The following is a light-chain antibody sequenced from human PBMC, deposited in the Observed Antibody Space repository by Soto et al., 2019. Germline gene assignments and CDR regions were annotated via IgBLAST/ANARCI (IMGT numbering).Light chain of an antibody. CDR2: AAS. Sequence: DIQMTQSPSSLSASVGDRVTITCRASQDISNYLAWFQQKPGKAPKFLIYAASGLQSGVPSRFSGSGYETDFTLTISGLQPEDIATYYCQQHHSYPLTFGGGINVEIK. J-gene: IGKJ4*01. CDR3: QQHHSYPLT. CDR1: QDISNY. V-gene: IGKV1-16*01.